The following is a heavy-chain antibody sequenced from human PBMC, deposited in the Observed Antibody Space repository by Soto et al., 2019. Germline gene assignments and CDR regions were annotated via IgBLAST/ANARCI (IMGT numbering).Heavy chain of an antibody. Sequence: SETLSLTWTVSGDSISSSNYFWGWIRQPPGKGLEWIGTIFYSGSTYYNPSLKSRVTISVDTSKNQFSLKLTSVTAADTALYYCARRYGWLYFDYWGQGSLVTVSS. CDR2: IFYSGST. CDR1: GDSISSSNYF. D-gene: IGHD3-10*01. CDR3: ARRYGWLYFDY. J-gene: IGHJ4*02. V-gene: IGHV4-39*01.